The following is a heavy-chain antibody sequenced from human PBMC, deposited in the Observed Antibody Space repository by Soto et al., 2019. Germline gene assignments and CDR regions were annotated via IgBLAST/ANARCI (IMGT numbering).Heavy chain of an antibody. J-gene: IGHJ6*02. CDR2: ISNSKSYI. CDR3: ARKGDGDYGAMDV. CDR1: GFTLSSYS. Sequence: EVQLVESGGGLVKPGGSLRLSCAASGFTLSSYSMNWVRQAPGKGLEWVSSISNSKSYIYYADSVKGRFTISRDNAEKSLSLQMNSLRAEDTAVYYCARKGDGDYGAMDVWGQGTTVTVSS. V-gene: IGHV3-21*01. D-gene: IGHD4-17*01.